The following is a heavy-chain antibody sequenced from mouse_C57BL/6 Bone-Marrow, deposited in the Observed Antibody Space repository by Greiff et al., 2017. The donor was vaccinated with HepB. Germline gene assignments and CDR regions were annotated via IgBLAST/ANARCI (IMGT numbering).Heavy chain of an antibody. V-gene: IGHV5-4*01. D-gene: IGHD4-1*01. CDR3: ARDRLGRYYYYAMDY. J-gene: IGHJ4*01. CDR1: GFTFSSYA. Sequence: DVMLVESGGGLVKPGGSLKLSCAASGFTFSSYAMSWVRQTPEKRLEWVATISDGGSYTYYPDNVKGRFTISRDNAKNNLYLQMSHLKSEDTAMYYCARDRLGRYYYYAMDYWGQGTSVTVSS. CDR2: ISDGGSYT.